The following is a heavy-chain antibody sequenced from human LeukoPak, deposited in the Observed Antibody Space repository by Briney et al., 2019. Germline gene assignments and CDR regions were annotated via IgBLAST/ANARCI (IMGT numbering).Heavy chain of an antibody. CDR3: ARESHYYDSSGYYGGYYYYGMDV. CDR1: GFTFSSYS. Sequence: GGSLRLSCAAPGFTFSSYSMNWVRQAPGKGLEWVSSISSSSSYIYYADSVKGRFTISRDNAKNSLYLQMNSLRAEDTAVYYCARESHYYDSSGYYGGYYYYGMDVWGQGTTVTVSS. CDR2: ISSSSSYI. V-gene: IGHV3-21*01. J-gene: IGHJ6*02. D-gene: IGHD3-22*01.